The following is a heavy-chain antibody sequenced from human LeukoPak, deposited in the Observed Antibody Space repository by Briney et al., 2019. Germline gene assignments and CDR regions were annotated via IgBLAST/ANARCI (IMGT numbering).Heavy chain of an antibody. CDR2: IHHSGST. V-gene: IGHV4-38-2*02. CDR3: ARDENGYVWGSFRA. D-gene: IGHD3-16*02. CDR1: GYSISSDYY. J-gene: IGHJ5*02. Sequence: SETLSLTCTVSGYSISSDYYWGWIRQPPGKGLEWIGSIHHSGSTYYNPSLESRVTMSLDTSKNQFSLKLSSVTAADTAVYYCARDENGYVWGSFRAWGQGTLVTVSS.